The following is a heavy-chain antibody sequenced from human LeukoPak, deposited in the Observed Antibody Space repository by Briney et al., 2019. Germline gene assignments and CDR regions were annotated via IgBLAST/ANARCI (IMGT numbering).Heavy chain of an antibody. CDR1: GYTFTSYY. Sequence: GASVKVSCKASGYTFTSYYMHWVRQAPGQGLEWMGIINPSGGSPTYAQKFQGRVTMTRDTSTTTLYMELSSLRSEDTAVYYCARGHVSRRYYDSSDYLDWFDPWGQGTLVTVSS. D-gene: IGHD3-22*01. J-gene: IGHJ5*02. V-gene: IGHV1-46*01. CDR2: INPSGGSP. CDR3: ARGHVSRRYYDSSDYLDWFDP.